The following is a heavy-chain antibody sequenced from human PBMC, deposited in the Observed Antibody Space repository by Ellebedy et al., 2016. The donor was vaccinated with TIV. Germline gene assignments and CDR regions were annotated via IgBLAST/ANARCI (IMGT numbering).Heavy chain of an antibody. Sequence: ASVKVSCKASGYTFTGYYMHWVRQAPGQGLEWMGWINPNSGGTNYAQKFQGRVTMTRDTSISTAYMELSRLRSDDTAVYYCARGPVLYNFDAFDIWGQGTMVTVSS. V-gene: IGHV1-2*02. CDR2: INPNSGGT. J-gene: IGHJ3*02. CDR1: GYTFTGYY. CDR3: ARGPVLYNFDAFDI. D-gene: IGHD1-1*01.